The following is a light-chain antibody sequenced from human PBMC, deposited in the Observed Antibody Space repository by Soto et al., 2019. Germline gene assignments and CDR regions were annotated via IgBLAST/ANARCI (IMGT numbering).Light chain of an antibody. V-gene: IGKV3-11*01. CDR1: QSVSSY. CDR3: QQRSKWPSIT. Sequence: EIVLTQSPATLSLSPGERATLSCRASQSVSSYLAWYQQKPGQAPRLLIYDASNRATGIPARFSGSGSGTDFTLTISSLEPEDFAVYYCQQRSKWPSITFGQGTRLEI. J-gene: IGKJ5*01. CDR2: DAS.